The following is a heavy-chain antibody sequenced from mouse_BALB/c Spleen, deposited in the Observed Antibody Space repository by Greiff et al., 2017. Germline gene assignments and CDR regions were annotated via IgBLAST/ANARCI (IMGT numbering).Heavy chain of an antibody. D-gene: IGHD3-2*01. CDR3: ARVDSSGYGNYYFDY. CDR1: GYSFTGYY. CDR2: INPYNGAT. Sequence: EVQLQQSGPELVKPGASVKISCKASGYSFTGYYMHWVKQSHVKSLEWIGRINPYNGATSYNQNFKDKASLTVDKSSSTAYMELHSLTSEDSAVYYCARVDSSGYGNYYFDYWGQGTTLTVSS. V-gene: IGHV1-26*01. J-gene: IGHJ2*01.